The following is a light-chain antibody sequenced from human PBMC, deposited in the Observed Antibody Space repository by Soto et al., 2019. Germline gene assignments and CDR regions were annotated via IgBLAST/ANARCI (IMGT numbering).Light chain of an antibody. V-gene: IGKV1-39*01. Sequence: DIQMTQSPSSLSEPEVARQIITCQASQPISTYLNWFQQKPGKAPKLLIYAASSLQSGVPSRFSGSGSGTDFTLTISSLQPEDFATYYCQQSYSTPTFGQGTKVDIK. CDR2: AAS. J-gene: IGKJ1*01. CDR1: QPISTY. CDR3: QQSYSTPT.